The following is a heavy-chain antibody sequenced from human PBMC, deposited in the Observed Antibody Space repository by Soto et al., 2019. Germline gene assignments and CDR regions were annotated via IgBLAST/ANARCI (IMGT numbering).Heavy chain of an antibody. D-gene: IGHD3-10*01. Sequence: EVQLVESGGGLVQPGGSLGLSCAASGFTFSSYWMSWVRLAPGKGLEWVAHIKQSGSDRYYVDSVRGRFTNSRDKAKNSLYLQLNSLRVEDTAMYYCASVKSWAVSPWGQGTLVTVSS. V-gene: IGHV3-7*01. CDR1: GFTFSSYW. J-gene: IGHJ5*02. CDR3: ASVKSWAVSP. CDR2: IKQSGSDR.